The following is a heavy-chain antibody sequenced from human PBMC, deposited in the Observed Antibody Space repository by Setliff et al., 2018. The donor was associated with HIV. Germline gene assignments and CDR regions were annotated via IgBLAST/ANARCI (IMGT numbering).Heavy chain of an antibody. Sequence: ASVKVSCKASGYSFTDYYIHWVRQAPGQGLEWMGWINAYNGNTKYAQKFQGRVTMTTDTSTSTAYMELRSLRSDDTAVYYCARSRYDSGGYPDAFDIWGQGTMVTVSS. J-gene: IGHJ3*02. V-gene: IGHV1-18*04. CDR2: INAYNGNT. CDR1: GYSFTDYY. D-gene: IGHD3-22*01. CDR3: ARSRYDSGGYPDAFDI.